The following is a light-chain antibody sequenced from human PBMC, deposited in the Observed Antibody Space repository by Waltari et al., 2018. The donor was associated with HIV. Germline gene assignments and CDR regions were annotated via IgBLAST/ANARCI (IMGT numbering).Light chain of an antibody. Sequence: QSALTQPPPASGPLVQSVTISCTGSSSDVGGYDSVSWYQQHPGKAPKLLIFEVNKRPSGVPDRFSGSKSGNTASLTVSGLQAEDEAEYSCSSYTGINPVIFGGGTTLTVL. V-gene: IGLV2-8*01. CDR3: SSYTGINPVI. CDR2: EVN. CDR1: SSDVGGYDS. J-gene: IGLJ2*01.